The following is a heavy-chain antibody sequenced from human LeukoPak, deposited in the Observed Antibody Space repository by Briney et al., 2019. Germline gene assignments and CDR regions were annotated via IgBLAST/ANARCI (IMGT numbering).Heavy chain of an antibody. CDR2: IWFDGSEQ. D-gene: IGHD3-16*02. J-gene: IGHJ1*01. CDR1: GFTFSTYA. V-gene: IGHV3-33*01. Sequence: GRSLRLSCAASGFTFSTYAIHWVRQAPGKGLEWVAVIWFDGSEQYYADSVKGRFIIPRHNSKPTSNLQLNSPRAEAPAVYYCAREGASRWGELSPWGQGTLVTVSS. CDR3: AREGASRWGELSP.